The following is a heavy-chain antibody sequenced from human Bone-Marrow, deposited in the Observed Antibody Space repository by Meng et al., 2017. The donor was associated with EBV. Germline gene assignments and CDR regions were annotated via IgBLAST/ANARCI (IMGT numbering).Heavy chain of an antibody. CDR2: INHSGST. V-gene: IGHV4-34*01. Sequence: VAHKPWAAVLLKPAGILSPTCAGYVRSFSCYLWSLIQPPPGEGLGLVGEINHSGSTNYNPSLKSRVTISVDTSKNQFSLKLSSVTAADTAVYYCARGCSGGSCSPIDYWGQGTLVTVSS. CDR1: VRSFSCYL. J-gene: IGHJ4*02. CDR3: ARGCSGGSCSPIDY. D-gene: IGHD2-15*01.